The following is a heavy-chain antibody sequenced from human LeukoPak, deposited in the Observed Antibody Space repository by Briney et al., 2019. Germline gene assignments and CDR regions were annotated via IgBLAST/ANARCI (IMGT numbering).Heavy chain of an antibody. D-gene: IGHD1-14*01. CDR3: ARGPPLDPITSDYYGMDV. CDR1: GYTFTGYY. J-gene: IGHJ6*02. Sequence: GASVKVSCKASGYTFTGYYMHWVRQAPGQGLEWMGWINPNSGGTNYAQKFQGRVTMTRDTSISTAYMELSRLRSDDTAVYYCARGPPLDPITSDYYGMDVWGQGTTVTVSS. CDR2: INPNSGGT. V-gene: IGHV1-2*02.